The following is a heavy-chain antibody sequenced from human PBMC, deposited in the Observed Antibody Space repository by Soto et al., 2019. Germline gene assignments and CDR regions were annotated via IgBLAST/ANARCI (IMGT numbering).Heavy chain of an antibody. CDR1: GFIFTGHA. CDR3: VRENYGFSVGSFDY. Sequence: QVQLVESGGGVVQPGRSLRLSCAASGFIFTGHAMHWVRQAPGKGLEWLAVISSDGNIIFYGDSVKGRFTISRDNSKNTLYLQMSSLRTGDTAVYYCVRENYGFSVGSFDYWGQGTLAIVSS. V-gene: IGHV3-30-3*01. J-gene: IGHJ4*02. D-gene: IGHD3-3*01. CDR2: ISSDGNII.